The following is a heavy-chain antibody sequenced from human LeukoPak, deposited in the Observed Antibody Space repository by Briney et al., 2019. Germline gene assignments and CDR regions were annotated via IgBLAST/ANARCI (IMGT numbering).Heavy chain of an antibody. Sequence: SVKVSCKASGGTFSSYAISWVRQAPGQGLEWMGGIILIFGTANYAQKFQGRVTITADESTSTAYMELSSLRSEDAAVYYCARDSSGWYAPFDYWGQGTLVTVSS. CDR3: ARDSSGWYAPFDY. CDR1: GGTFSSYA. V-gene: IGHV1-69*13. D-gene: IGHD6-19*01. CDR2: IILIFGTA. J-gene: IGHJ4*02.